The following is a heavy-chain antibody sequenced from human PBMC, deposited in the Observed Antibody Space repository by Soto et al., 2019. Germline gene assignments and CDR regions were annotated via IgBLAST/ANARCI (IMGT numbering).Heavy chain of an antibody. CDR3: AKDRTSIAVAGTFPRPPGMDV. D-gene: IGHD6-19*01. CDR2: ISGSGGST. V-gene: IGHV3-23*01. CDR1: GFTFSSYA. J-gene: IGHJ6*02. Sequence: GGSLRLSCAASGFTFSSYAMSWVRQAPGKGLEWVSAISGSGGSTYYADSVKGRFTISRDNSKNTLYLQMNSLRAEDTAVYYCAKDRTSIAVAGTFPRPPGMDVWGQGTTVTVSS.